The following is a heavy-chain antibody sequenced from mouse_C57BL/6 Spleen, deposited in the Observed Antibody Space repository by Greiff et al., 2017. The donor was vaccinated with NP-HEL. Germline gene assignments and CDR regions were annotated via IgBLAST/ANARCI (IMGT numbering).Heavy chain of an antibody. CDR3: ARDGSGYPFFDY. Sequence: QVQLQQPGAELVRPGSSVKLSCKASGYTFTSYWMHWVKQRPIQGLEWIGNIDPSDSETHYNQKFKDKATLTVDKSSSTAYMQLSSLTSEDSAVYYGARDGSGYPFFDYWGQGTTLTVSS. CDR1: GYTFTSYW. V-gene: IGHV1-52*01. D-gene: IGHD3-2*02. J-gene: IGHJ2*01. CDR2: IDPSDSET.